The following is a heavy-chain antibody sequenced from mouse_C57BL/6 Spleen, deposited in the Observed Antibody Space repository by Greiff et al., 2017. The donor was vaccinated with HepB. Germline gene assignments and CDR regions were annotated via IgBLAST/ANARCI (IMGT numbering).Heavy chain of an antibody. D-gene: IGHD1-1*01. J-gene: IGHJ4*01. Sequence: VKLQQSGAELVMPGASVKLSCKASGYTFTSYWMHWVKQRPGQGLEWIGEIDPSDSYTNYNQKFKGKSTLTVDKSSSTAYMQLSSLTSEDSAVYYCAMSSYDAMDYWGQGTSVTVSS. V-gene: IGHV1-69*01. CDR2: IDPSDSYT. CDR1: GYTFTSYW. CDR3: AMSSYDAMDY.